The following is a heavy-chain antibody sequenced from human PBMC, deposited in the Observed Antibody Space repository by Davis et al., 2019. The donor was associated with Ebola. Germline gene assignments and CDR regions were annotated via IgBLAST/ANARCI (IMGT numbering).Heavy chain of an antibody. V-gene: IGHV1-69*04. J-gene: IGHJ5*02. D-gene: IGHD1-14*01. CDR2: IISILGIA. CDR1: GGTFSSYA. Sequence: AASVKVSCKASGGTFSSYAISWVRQAPGQGLEWMGRIISILGIANYAQKFQGRVTITADKSTSTAYMELSSLRSEDTAVYYCARAGMYNWFDPWGQGTLVTVSS. CDR3: ARAGMYNWFDP.